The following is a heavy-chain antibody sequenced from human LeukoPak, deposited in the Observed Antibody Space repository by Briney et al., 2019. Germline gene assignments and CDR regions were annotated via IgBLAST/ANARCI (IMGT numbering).Heavy chain of an antibody. CDR3: ARLGDSYGSGSYYVDY. Sequence: PSETLSLTCTVSGGSISSYYWSWIRQPLGKGLEWIGYIYYSGSTNYNPSLKSRVTISVDTSKNQFSLKLSSVTAADTAVYYCARLGDSYGSGSYYVDYWGQGTLVTVSS. D-gene: IGHD3-10*01. CDR2: IYYSGST. CDR1: GGSISSYY. V-gene: IGHV4-59*01. J-gene: IGHJ4*02.